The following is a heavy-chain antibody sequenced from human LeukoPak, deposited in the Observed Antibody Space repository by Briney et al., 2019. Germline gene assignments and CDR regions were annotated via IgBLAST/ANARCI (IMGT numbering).Heavy chain of an antibody. J-gene: IGHJ4*02. Sequence: GGSLRLSCAVSGFTFSDYYMSWIRQAPGKGLEWVSYIDRSDNYKYYADSVEGRFTISRDNAKNSLYLQMNSLRAEDTAVYYCARDLSVLYGSYNYWGQGTLVTVSS. CDR2: IDRSDNYK. CDR1: GFTFSDYY. V-gene: IGHV3-11*01. D-gene: IGHD1-26*01. CDR3: ARDLSVLYGSYNY.